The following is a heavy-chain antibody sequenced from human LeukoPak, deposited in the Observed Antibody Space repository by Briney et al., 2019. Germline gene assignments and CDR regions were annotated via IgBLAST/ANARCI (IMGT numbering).Heavy chain of an antibody. CDR1: GFTFNNAW. J-gene: IGHJ4*02. D-gene: IGHD4/OR15-4a*01. V-gene: IGHV3-15*01. Sequence: GRSLRLSCAASGFTFNNAWVTWVRQAPGKGLEWVGLIKNKAAGGTTHYAAPVKGRFTISRDDSKNTTDLQMSSLEIEDAAIYYCTTTGATGGYWGRGTLVTVSS. CDR3: TTTGATGGY. CDR2: IKNKAAGGTT.